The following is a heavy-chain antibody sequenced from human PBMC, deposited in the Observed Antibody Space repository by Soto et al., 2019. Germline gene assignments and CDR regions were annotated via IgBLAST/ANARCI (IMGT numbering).Heavy chain of an antibody. J-gene: IGHJ5*02. D-gene: IGHD6-19*01. V-gene: IGHV4-34*01. CDR1: GDSLNGYF. Sequence: QVQLQQWGAGLLKPSETLSLTCAVYGDSLNGYFWSWIRQPPGKGLEWIGEINHGESATYDPSLKSLVTMSVDTSLNQFSLRLTSVTAADTGVYFCARGTLSGWEHERLHWFDPWGQGTLVTVSS. CDR3: ARGTLSGWEHERLHWFDP. CDR2: INHGESA.